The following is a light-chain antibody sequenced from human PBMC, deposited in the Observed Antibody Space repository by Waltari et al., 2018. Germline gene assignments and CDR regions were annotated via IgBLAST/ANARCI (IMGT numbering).Light chain of an antibody. Sequence: QSALTQPASVSGSPGQSITISCPGTSSDVGFYNYVSWYQHHPGQAPKLMVYAVTNRPSGVSNRLSGSKSGNTACLTIAGRQAEDEADYYCNSDTTDRNLDDVFGTGTKVTVL. CDR1: SSDVGFYNY. J-gene: IGLJ1*01. CDR2: AVT. V-gene: IGLV2-14*01. CDR3: NSDTTDRNLDDV.